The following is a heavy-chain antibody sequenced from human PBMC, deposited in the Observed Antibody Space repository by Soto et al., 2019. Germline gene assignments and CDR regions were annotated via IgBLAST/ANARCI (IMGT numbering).Heavy chain of an antibody. CDR1: GFSFGDYG. CDR3: TRVRLWLGELLFHEDDS. D-gene: IGHD3-10*01. CDR2: IRNKFYGATS. Sequence: GGSLRLSCTTSGFSFGDYGMSWFRQAPGKGLEWVAFIRNKFYGATSDYAASVQGRFTLSRDDSKSIAYLQMNSLKSEDTAVYYCTRVRLWLGELLFHEDDSWGQGTLVTVSS. V-gene: IGHV3-49*03. J-gene: IGHJ4*02.